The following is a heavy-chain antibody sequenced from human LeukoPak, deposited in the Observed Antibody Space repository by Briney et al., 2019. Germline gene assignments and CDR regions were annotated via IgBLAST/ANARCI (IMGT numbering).Heavy chain of an antibody. CDR2: MNPNSGNT. V-gene: IGHV1-8*01. J-gene: IGHJ5*02. D-gene: IGHD3-10*01. CDR3: ARHGFGFGELQSHNNWFDP. Sequence: GASVKVSCKASGYTFTSYDINWVRQATGQGLEWMGWMNPNSGNTGYAQKFQGRVTMTRNTSISTAHMELSSLRSEDTAVYYCARHGFGFGELQSHNNWFDPWGQGTLVTVSS. CDR1: GYTFTSYD.